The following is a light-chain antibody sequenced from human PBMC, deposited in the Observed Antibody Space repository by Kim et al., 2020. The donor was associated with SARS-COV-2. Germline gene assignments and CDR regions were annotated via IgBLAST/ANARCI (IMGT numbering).Light chain of an antibody. V-gene: IGKV3-20*01. J-gene: IGKJ1*01. CDR3: QCYCRSRT. CDR2: GAS. CDR1: YSLDSTY. Sequence: EIVLTQSPGTLSLSPGERATLSCRTNYSLDSTYLAWFQQRRGQAPRLLVYGASSRATGIPDRFSGSGSGTDFSLTISRLEPEDFALYYCQCYCRSRTFGQGTKVDIK.